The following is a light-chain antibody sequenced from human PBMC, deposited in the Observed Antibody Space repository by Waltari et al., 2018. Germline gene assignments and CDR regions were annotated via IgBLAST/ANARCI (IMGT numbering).Light chain of an antibody. CDR2: RAS. Sequence: DIQMTQSPSTLSASVGDRVTITCRASQSITNWLAWYQQKPGKAPKLLIYRASNWESGGPSRFSGSGSGTEFTLTISSLQPDDFATYYCQQYDNYWTFGQGTKVEIK. CDR3: QQYDNYWT. V-gene: IGKV1-5*03. CDR1: QSITNW. J-gene: IGKJ1*01.